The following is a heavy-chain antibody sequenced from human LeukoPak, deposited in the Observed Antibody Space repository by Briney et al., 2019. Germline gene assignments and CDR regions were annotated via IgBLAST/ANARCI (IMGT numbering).Heavy chain of an antibody. V-gene: IGHV4-4*02. D-gene: IGHD6-13*01. CDR3: AREGIDNSSSWYTTNWFDP. Sequence: KSSETLSLTCAVSGGSISSSNWWSWVRQPPGKGLEWIGEIYHSGSTNYNPSLKSRVTISVDTSKNQFSLKLSSVTAADTAVYYCAREGIDNSSSWYTTNWFDPWGQGTLVTVSS. CDR2: IYHSGST. CDR1: GGSISSSNW. J-gene: IGHJ5*02.